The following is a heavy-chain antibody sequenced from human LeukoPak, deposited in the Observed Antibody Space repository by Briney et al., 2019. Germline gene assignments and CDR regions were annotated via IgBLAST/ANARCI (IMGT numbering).Heavy chain of an antibody. V-gene: IGHV3-30*05. CDR1: GFTFSSYG. CDR2: ISYDGSNK. D-gene: IGHD6-19*01. J-gene: IGHJ4*02. Sequence: GRSLRLSCAASGFTFSSYGMHWVRQAPGKGLEWLAVISYDGSNKYYADSVKGRFTISRDNPKNTLYLQMNSLRAEGTAVYYCARVPGCSSGCSDYWGQGTLVTVSS. CDR3: ARVPGCSSGCSDY.